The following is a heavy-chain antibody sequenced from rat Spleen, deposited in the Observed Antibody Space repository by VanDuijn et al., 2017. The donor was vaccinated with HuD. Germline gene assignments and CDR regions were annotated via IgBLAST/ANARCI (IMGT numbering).Heavy chain of an antibody. CDR1: GFSLTSYT. Sequence: QVQLKESGPGLVQPSQTLSLTCTVAGFSLTSYTVHWVRQPPGKGLEWLGVIWNTGGTRYNSALKSRLSISKDTSKSQVFLKMNSLQTEDTATYYCARDKGSLYVMDAWGQGASVTVS. V-gene: IGHV2-41*01. D-gene: IGHD5-1*01. J-gene: IGHJ4*01. CDR2: IWNTGGT. CDR3: ARDKGSLYVMDA.